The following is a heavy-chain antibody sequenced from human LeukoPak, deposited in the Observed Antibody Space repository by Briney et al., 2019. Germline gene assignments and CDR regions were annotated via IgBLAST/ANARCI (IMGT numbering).Heavy chain of an antibody. Sequence: GASVKVSCKTSGYTFNIFGISWVRQAPGQGLEWMGWINPNSGGTNYAQKFQGRVTMTRDTSISTAYMELSRLRSDDTAVYYCAGSNAYNWFDPWGQGTLVTVSS. CDR2: INPNSGGT. CDR3: AGSNAYNWFDP. D-gene: IGHD1-1*01. V-gene: IGHV1-2*02. J-gene: IGHJ5*02. CDR1: GYTFNIFG.